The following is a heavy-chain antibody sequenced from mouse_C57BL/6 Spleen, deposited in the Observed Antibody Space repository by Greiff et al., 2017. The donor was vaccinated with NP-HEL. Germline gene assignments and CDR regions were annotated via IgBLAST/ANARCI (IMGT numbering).Heavy chain of an antibody. Sequence: VQLQQSGPELVKPGASVKISCKASGYTFTDYYMNWVKQSHGKSLEWIGDINPNNGGTSYNQKFKGKATLTVDKSSSTAYMEIRSLTSEDSAVYYCARPGDYDYWGQGTTLTVSS. J-gene: IGHJ2*01. D-gene: IGHD2-4*01. CDR2: INPNNGGT. V-gene: IGHV1-26*01. CDR3: ARPGDYDY. CDR1: GYTFTDYY.